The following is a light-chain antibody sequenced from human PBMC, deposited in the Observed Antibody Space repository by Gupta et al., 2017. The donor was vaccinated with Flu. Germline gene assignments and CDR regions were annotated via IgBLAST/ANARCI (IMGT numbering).Light chain of an antibody. CDR3: QQSDETPWT. CDR2: SAD. J-gene: IGKJ1*01. Sequence: DIQMTQSPSSLSASVGDRVIITCRASRSINFYLNWYQQKPGTAPQVLIYSADELQGGVPSRFSGSGSETDFNLTISSLQPEDFATYYCQQSDETPWTFGQGTRVDIK. V-gene: IGKV1-39*01. CDR1: RSINFY.